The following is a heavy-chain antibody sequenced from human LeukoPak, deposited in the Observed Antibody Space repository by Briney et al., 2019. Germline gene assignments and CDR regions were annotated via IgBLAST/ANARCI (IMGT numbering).Heavy chain of an antibody. D-gene: IGHD1-1*01. V-gene: IGHV3-7*03. CDR3: AKGKRYPDY. CDR2: INHNGNVN. J-gene: IGHJ4*02. Sequence: GGSLRLSCAASGFTFSSYWMNWARQAPGKGLEWVASINHNGNVNYYVDSVKGRFTISRDNAKNSLYLQMSNLRAEDTAVYYCAKGKRYPDYWGQGTLVTVSS. CDR1: GFTFSSYW.